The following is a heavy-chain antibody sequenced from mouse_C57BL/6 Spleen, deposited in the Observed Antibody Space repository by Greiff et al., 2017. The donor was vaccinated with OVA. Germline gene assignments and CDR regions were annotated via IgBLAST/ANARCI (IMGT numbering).Heavy chain of an antibody. D-gene: IGHD2-1*01. CDR2: IYPGDGDT. Sequence: QVQLKESGPELVKPGASVKISCKASGYAFSSSWMNWVKQRPGKGLEWIGRIYPGDGDTNYNGKFKGKATLTADKSSSTAYMQLSSLTSEDSAVYFCANYGNYVAYWGQGTLVTVSA. V-gene: IGHV1-82*01. CDR3: ANYGNYVAY. J-gene: IGHJ3*01. CDR1: GYAFSSSW.